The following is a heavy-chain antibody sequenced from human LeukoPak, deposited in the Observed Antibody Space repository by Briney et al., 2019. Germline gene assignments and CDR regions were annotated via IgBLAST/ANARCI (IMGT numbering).Heavy chain of an antibody. V-gene: IGHV3-11*06. J-gene: IGHJ4*02. Sequence: GGSLRLSCAASGFTFSDYYMSWIRQAPGKGLEWVSYISSSSSYTKYADSVKGRFSISRDDSKNTQYLQMDSLRAEDTAVYYCARDPQTGPPDYFDYWGQGTLVTVSS. CDR2: ISSSSSYT. CDR1: GFTFSDYY. D-gene: IGHD3-10*01. CDR3: ARDPQTGPPDYFDY.